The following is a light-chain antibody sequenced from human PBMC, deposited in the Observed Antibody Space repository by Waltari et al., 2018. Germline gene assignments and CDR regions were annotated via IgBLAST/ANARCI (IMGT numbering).Light chain of an antibody. CDR3: YSGDDSGNQEV. Sequence: SYELTQPPSVSVSPGQTARIPCPGAALPKKYVYRYQQNSGQAPVLVIYEDTERPPGIPERFSGSSSGTMATLTISGAQVEDEADYYCYSGDDSGNQEVFGGGTKLTVL. J-gene: IGLJ2*01. CDR1: ALPKKY. CDR2: EDT. V-gene: IGLV3-10*01.